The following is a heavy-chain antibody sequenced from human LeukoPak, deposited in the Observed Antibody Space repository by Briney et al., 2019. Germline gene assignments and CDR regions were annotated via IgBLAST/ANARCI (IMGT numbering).Heavy chain of an antibody. Sequence: GGSLRLSCAASGFTFSSYGMHSVRQAPGKGLEWVAFIRYDGSNKYYADSVKGRFTISRDNSKNTLYLQMNSLRAEETAVYYCAKGLPPIVATITSDYWGQGTLVTVSS. CDR1: GFTFSSYG. J-gene: IGHJ4*02. D-gene: IGHD5-12*01. V-gene: IGHV3-30*02. CDR3: AKGLPPIVATITSDY. CDR2: IRYDGSNK.